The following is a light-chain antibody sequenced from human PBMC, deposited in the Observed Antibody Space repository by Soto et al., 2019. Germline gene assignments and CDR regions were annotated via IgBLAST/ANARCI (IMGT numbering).Light chain of an antibody. Sequence: EIVMTQSPATLSVSPGASAXXSCXASQSVSSSYLAWYQQKPGQAPRLLXXGASSRATGIPDRFIGSGSGTDFALTISRLEPEDFAVYYCQYYDKLAKAITFGQGTRLEIK. CDR3: QYYDKLAKAIT. CDR1: QSVSSSY. CDR2: GAS. V-gene: IGKV3-20*01. J-gene: IGKJ5*01.